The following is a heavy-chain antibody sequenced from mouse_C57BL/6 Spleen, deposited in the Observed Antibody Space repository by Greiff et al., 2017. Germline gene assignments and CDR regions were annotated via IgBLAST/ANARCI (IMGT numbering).Heavy chain of an antibody. CDR1: GYTFTDYN. D-gene: IGHD2-4*01. CDR3: ARSGLRRRGDAMDY. Sequence: VQLQQSGPELVKPGASVKIPCKASGYTFTDYNMDWVKQSHGTSLEWIGDINPNNGGTIYNQKFKGKATLTVDQSSSTAYMELRSLTSEDTAVYYCARSGLRRRGDAMDYWGQGTSVTVSS. V-gene: IGHV1-18*01. CDR2: INPNNGGT. J-gene: IGHJ4*01.